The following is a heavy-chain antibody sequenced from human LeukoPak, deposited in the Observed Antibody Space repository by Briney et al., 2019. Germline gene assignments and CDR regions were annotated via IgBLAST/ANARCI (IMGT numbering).Heavy chain of an antibody. Sequence: PSETLSLTCAVYGGSFSGYYWSWIRQPPGKGREWIGEINHSGSTNYNPSLKSRVTISVDTSKNQFSLKLSSVTAADTAVYYCARGPLRRRYCYYYYMDVWGKGTTVTVSS. J-gene: IGHJ6*03. CDR3: ARGPLRRRYCYYYYMDV. V-gene: IGHV4-34*01. CDR1: GGSFSGYY. CDR2: INHSGST.